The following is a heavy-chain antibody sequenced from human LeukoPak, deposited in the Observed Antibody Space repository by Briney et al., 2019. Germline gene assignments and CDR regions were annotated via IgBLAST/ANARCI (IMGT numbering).Heavy chain of an antibody. CDR2: ISGSGGST. CDR3: AKGGCWHQSIDY. CDR1: GFTFSSYA. D-gene: IGHD2-15*01. J-gene: IGHJ4*02. Sequence: GGSLRLSCAASGFTFSSYAMSWVRQAPGKGLEWVSTISGSGGSTYYADSVKGRFTISRDNSKNTLYLQMNSLRAEDTAVYYCAKGGCWHQSIDYWGQGTLVTVSS. V-gene: IGHV3-23*01.